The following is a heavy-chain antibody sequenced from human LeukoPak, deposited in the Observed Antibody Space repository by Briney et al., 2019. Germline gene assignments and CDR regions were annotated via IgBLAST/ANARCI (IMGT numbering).Heavy chain of an antibody. V-gene: IGHV1-2*02. CDR2: INPNSGGT. Sequence: ASVKVSCKASGYTFTGYFMHWVRQAPGQGLECMGWINPNSGGTNYAQKFQGRVTMTRDTSITTAYMELGSLRSDDTALYFCARGGDIVDRPFDYWGQGTLVTVSS. CDR3: ARGGDIVDRPFDY. CDR1: GYTFTGYF. D-gene: IGHD6-6*01. J-gene: IGHJ4*02.